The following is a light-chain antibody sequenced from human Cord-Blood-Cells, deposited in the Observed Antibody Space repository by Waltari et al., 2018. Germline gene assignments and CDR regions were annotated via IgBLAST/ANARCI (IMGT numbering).Light chain of an antibody. CDR2: GAS. CDR3: QQYNNWPPYT. Sequence: EIVMTQSPATLSVSPGERATLSCRASQSVSSNLAWYQQKPGQAPRLLIYGASTRATGIPARFXXXGXGTEFTLTISSLQSEDFAVYYCQQYNNWPPYTFGQGTKLEIK. CDR1: QSVSSN. J-gene: IGKJ2*01. V-gene: IGKV3-15*01.